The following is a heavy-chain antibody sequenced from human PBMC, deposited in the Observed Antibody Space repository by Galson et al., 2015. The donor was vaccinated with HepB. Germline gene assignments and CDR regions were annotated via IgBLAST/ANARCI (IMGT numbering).Heavy chain of an antibody. V-gene: IGHV3-48*03. D-gene: IGHD2-8*01. CDR2: SSSAVSAV. J-gene: IGHJ4*02. CDR3: VRELLYRGFCNTGLCPNPFDS. Sequence: SLRLSCATSGFTFSSFNMNWVRQAPGKGLEWIAHSSSAVSAVYYSTSVKGRFSVSRDNADNSLILQMDSLGVEDTGVYFRVRELLYRGFCNTGLCPNPFDSWGQGTLVTVSS. CDR1: GFTFSSFN.